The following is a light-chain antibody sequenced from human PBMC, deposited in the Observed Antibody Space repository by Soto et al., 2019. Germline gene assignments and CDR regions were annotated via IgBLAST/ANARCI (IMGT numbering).Light chain of an antibody. CDR1: SSDVGGYNY. J-gene: IGLJ3*02. Sequence: QSALTQPASVSGSPGQSITISCTGTSSDVGGYNYVSWYQQQPGKAPKLMIYDVSNRPSGVSNRFSGSKSGNTASLTISGLQAEDEADYYCSSYTSRSTLVFGGGTKLTAL. CDR3: SSYTSRSTLV. V-gene: IGLV2-14*01. CDR2: DVS.